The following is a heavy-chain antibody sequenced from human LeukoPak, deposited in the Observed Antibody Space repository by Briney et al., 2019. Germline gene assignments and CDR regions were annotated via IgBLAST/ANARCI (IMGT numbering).Heavy chain of an antibody. CDR2: ISSSSSYI. D-gene: IGHD3-10*01. Sequence: GGSLRLSCAASGFTFSSYSMNWVRQAPGKGLEWVSSISSSSSYIYYADSVKGRFTISRDNAKNSLYLQMNSLRAEDTAVYYCARDGGWFGDPEPDYWGQGTLVTVSS. J-gene: IGHJ4*02. V-gene: IGHV3-21*01. CDR3: ARDGGWFGDPEPDY. CDR1: GFTFSSYS.